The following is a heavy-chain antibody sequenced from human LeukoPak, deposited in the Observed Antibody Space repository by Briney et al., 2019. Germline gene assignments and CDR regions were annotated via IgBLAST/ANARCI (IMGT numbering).Heavy chain of an antibody. CDR3: AKDLHYGSADY. J-gene: IGHJ4*02. D-gene: IGHD3-10*01. V-gene: IGHV3-74*01. CDR1: GFTFSNYW. Sequence: GGSLRLSCAASGFTFSNYWMHWVRQVPGKGLVWVSLINRDGSTTNYADSVKGRFTISRDNAKNMLYLQMNSLRAEDTAVYYCAKDLHYGSADYWGQGTLVTVSS. CDR2: INRDGSTT.